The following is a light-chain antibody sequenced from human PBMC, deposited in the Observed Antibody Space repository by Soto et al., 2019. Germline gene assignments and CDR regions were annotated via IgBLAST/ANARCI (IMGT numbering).Light chain of an antibody. CDR2: DTS. J-gene: IGLJ1*01. CDR1: TGAVTSGHY. V-gene: IGLV7-46*01. Sequence: AVVTQESSVTVSPGGTVTLTCGSSTGAVTSGHYPYWFQQKPGQAPRTLIYDTSNKHSWTPARFSGSLLGGKAALTLSGAQPEDEADYYCLLPYSGTQPVFGAGTKVTVL. CDR3: LLPYSGTQPV.